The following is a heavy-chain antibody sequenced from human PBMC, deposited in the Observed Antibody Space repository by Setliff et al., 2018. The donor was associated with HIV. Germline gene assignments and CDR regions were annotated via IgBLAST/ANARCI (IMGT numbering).Heavy chain of an antibody. CDR1: GYAISSGYY. V-gene: IGHV4-38-2*01. CDR3: ARLSEGLLWFGELADY. D-gene: IGHD3-10*01. Sequence: PSETLSLTCAASGYAISSGYYWGWIRRPPGKGLEWIGSIYNRGSTYYNPSLKSRVTISVDTSKNQFSLKLSSVTAADTAVYYCARLSEGLLWFGELADYWGQGTLVTVSS. J-gene: IGHJ4*02. CDR2: IYNRGST.